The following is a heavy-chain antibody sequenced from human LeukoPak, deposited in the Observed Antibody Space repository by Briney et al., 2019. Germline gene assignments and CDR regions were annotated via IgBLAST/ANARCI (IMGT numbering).Heavy chain of an antibody. Sequence: PGGSLRLSCAASGFTFSNAWMNWVRQAPGKGLEWVGRIKSKTAGGTTDYAAPVKGRFIISRDDSKNTPYLQMNSLKTEDTAVYYCTTDYGDYVFRSDCWGQGTLVTVSS. V-gene: IGHV3-15*01. CDR2: IKSKTAGGTT. CDR3: TTDYGDYVFRSDC. CDR1: GFTFSNAW. D-gene: IGHD4-17*01. J-gene: IGHJ4*02.